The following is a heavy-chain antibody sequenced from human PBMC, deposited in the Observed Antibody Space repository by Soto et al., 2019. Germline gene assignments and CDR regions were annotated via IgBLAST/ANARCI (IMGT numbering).Heavy chain of an antibody. D-gene: IGHD2-8*01. CDR1: GYTFTRYG. V-gene: IGHV1-18*01. J-gene: IGHJ3*02. Sequence: AAVKVSCKGSGYTFTRYGISWVRQAPGQGLEWMGWISAYNGNTNYAQKLQGRVTMTTDTSTSTAYRDLRSLISDYTAAYYCGRCSDAFDIWGQGTMVTVSS. CDR3: GRCSDAFDI. CDR2: ISAYNGNT.